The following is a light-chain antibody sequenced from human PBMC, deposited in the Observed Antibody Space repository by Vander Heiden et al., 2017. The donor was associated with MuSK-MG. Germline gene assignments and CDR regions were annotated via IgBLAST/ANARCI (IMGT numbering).Light chain of an antibody. CDR2: GAS. V-gene: IGKV3-20*01. CDR1: QTVTNNY. Sequence: EIVLPQSPATLSLSPGEGDTLSCSASQTVTNNYLAWYQQKPGQPPRLLFYGASTRATGIPDRFSGSGSGTDFTLTISRLEPEDFAVYYCQQYNVSPCAFGQGTKLEIK. CDR3: QQYNVSPCA. J-gene: IGKJ2*02.